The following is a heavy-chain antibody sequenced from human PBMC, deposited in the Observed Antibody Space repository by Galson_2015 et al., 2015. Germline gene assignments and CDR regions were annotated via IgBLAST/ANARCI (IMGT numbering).Heavy chain of an antibody. CDR2: INPNSGGT. D-gene: IGHD6-13*01. CDR3: ARDPGYNSSSWYSGVFGFDP. CDR1: GSTFTGYY. Sequence: SVKVSCKASGSTFTGYYMHWVRQAPGQGLEWMGWINPNSGGTNYAQKFQGWVTMTRDTSISTAYMELSRLRSDDTAVYYCARDPGYNSSSWYSGVFGFDPWGRGTLVTVSS. V-gene: IGHV1-2*04. J-gene: IGHJ5*02.